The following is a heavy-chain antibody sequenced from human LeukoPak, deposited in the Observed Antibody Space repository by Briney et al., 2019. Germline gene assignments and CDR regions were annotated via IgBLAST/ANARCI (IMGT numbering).Heavy chain of an antibody. V-gene: IGHV1-18*04. CDR1: GYTFTSYG. Sequence: SVKVSCKASGYTFTSYGISWVRQAPGQGLEWMGWISAYNGITNYAQKLQGRVTMTTDTSTSTAYMELRSLRSDDTAVYYCARRRGYGVLWFGELPNYYYYGMDVWGKGTTVTVSS. D-gene: IGHD3-10*01. J-gene: IGHJ6*04. CDR3: ARRRGYGVLWFGELPNYYYYGMDV. CDR2: ISAYNGIT.